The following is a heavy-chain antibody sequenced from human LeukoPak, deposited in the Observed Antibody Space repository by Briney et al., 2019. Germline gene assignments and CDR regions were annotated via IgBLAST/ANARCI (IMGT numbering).Heavy chain of an antibody. CDR3: ERRYFDWSLDY. Sequence: SETLSLTCTVSGGSISSYYWSWIRQPPGKGLEWIGYIYYSGSTNYNPSLKSRVTISVDTSKNQFSLKLSSVTAADTAVYYCERRYFDWSLDYWGQGTLVTVSS. CDR1: GGSISSYY. V-gene: IGHV4-59*01. D-gene: IGHD3-9*01. J-gene: IGHJ4*02. CDR2: IYYSGST.